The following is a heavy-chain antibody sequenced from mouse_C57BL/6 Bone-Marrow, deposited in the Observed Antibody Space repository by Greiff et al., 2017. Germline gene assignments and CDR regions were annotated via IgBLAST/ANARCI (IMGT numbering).Heavy chain of an antibody. CDR1: GFNIKDYY. J-gene: IGHJ2*01. V-gene: IGHV14-2*01. CDR2: IDPEDGET. D-gene: IGHD1-1*01. Sequence: DVKLQESGAELVKPGASVKLSCTASGFNIKDYYMHWVKQRTEQGLEWIGRIDPEDGETKYAPKFQGKATITADTSSNTAYLQLSSLTSEDTAVYYCARGAYYGLDYWGQGTTLTVSS. CDR3: ARGAYYGLDY.